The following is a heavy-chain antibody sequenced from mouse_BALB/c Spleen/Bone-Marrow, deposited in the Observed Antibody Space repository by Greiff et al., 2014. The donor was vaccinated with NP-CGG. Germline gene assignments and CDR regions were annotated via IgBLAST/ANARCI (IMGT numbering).Heavy chain of an antibody. CDR1: GFDFSRYW. D-gene: IGHD2-3*01. J-gene: IGHJ3*01. V-gene: IGHV4-1*02. Sequence: EVHLVESRGGLVQPGGSLKLPCAASGFDFSRYWTTWVRQAPGKGLEWIGEINPDSGTINYTPSLKDKFIISRNNAKNTLYLQMSKVRSEDTALYYCARNGYYGWIAYWGQGTLVTVSA. CDR2: INPDSGTI. CDR3: ARNGYYGWIAY.